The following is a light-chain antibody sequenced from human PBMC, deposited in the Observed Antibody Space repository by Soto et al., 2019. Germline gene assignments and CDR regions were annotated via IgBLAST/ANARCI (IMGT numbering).Light chain of an antibody. CDR1: TGAVTSGYY. CDR3: LLFYGDGVV. CDR2: STT. Sequence: QTVVTQGPSLTMSPGGTVTLTCASSTGAVTSGYYPNWFQQKPGQPPRALIYSTTYKHSWTPARFSGSLLGGKAALTLSGVQPEDEADYYCLLFYGDGVVFGGGTKLTVL. V-gene: IGLV7-43*01. J-gene: IGLJ2*01.